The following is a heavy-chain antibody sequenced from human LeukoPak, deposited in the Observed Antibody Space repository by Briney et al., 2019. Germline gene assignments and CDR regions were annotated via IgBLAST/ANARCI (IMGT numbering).Heavy chain of an antibody. Sequence: GASVKVSCKASGGTFSSYAISWVRQAPGQGLEWMGGIIPIFGTANYAQKFQGRVTITTDESTRTAYMELSSLRSADTAVYYCASAPGYFYYYYMGVWGKGTTVTVSS. CDR3: ASAPGYFYYYYMGV. V-gene: IGHV1-69*05. J-gene: IGHJ6*03. CDR2: IIPIFGTA. CDR1: GGTFSSYA.